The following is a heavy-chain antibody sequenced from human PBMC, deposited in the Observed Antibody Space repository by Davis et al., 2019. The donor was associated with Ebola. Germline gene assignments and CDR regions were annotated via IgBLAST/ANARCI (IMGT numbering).Heavy chain of an antibody. CDR1: GFTFSSYA. CDR2: ISGSGGST. Sequence: GESLKISCAASGFTFSSYAMSWVRQAPGKGLEWVSAISGSGGSTYYADSVKGRFTISRDNSKNTLYLQMNSLRAEDTAVYYCARDRDFWSGYPSYGMDVWGQGTTVTVSS. V-gene: IGHV3-23*01. CDR3: ARDRDFWSGYPSYGMDV. D-gene: IGHD3-3*01. J-gene: IGHJ6*02.